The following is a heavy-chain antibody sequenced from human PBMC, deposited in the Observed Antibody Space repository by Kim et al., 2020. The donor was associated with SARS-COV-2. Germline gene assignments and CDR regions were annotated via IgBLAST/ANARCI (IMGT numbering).Heavy chain of an antibody. CDR3: ARDLPLAGDWRGYFDY. J-gene: IGHJ4*02. CDR1: GYTFTSYG. Sequence: ASVKVSCKASGYTFTSYGISWVRQAPGQGLEWMGWISAYNGNTNYAQKLQGRVTMTTDTSTSTAYMELRSLRSDDTAVYYCARDLPLAGDWRGYFDYWGQGTLVTVSS. CDR2: ISAYNGNT. V-gene: IGHV1-18*04. D-gene: IGHD7-27*01.